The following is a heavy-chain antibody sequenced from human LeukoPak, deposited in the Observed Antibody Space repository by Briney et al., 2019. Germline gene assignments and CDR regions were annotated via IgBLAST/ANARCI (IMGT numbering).Heavy chain of an antibody. D-gene: IGHD6-19*01. V-gene: IGHV3-49*04. J-gene: IGHJ4*02. CDR3: AKPPIRIAVAGTLGY. CDR2: IRSKTHGGTT. Sequence: PGGSLRLSCTASGFTFGDYAIHWVRQAPGKGLEWVGFIRSKTHGGTTEYAASVKGRFTISRDDSKSIAYLQLNSLRAEDTAVYYCAKPPIRIAVAGTLGYWGQGTLVTVSS. CDR1: GFTFGDYA.